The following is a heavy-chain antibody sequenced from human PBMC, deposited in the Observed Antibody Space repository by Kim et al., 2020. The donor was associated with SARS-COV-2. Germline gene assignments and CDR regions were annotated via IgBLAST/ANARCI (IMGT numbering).Heavy chain of an antibody. V-gene: IGHV1-2*02. CDR3: ARARYTTNWDTLVYFRL. CDR1: EYIFTDYH. J-gene: IGHJ1*01. Sequence: ASVKVSCKASEYIFTDYHIHWVRQAPGQGLEYMGWINPDSGDTNYAHNFQDRVTMTRDPSINTAYMELSRLRSDDTALYYCARARYTTNWDTLVYFRLWGQGTLVTVSS. CDR2: INPDSGDT. D-gene: IGHD6-13*01.